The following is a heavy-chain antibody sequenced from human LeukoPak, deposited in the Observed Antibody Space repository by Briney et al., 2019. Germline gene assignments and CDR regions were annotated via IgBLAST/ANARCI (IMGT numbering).Heavy chain of an antibody. V-gene: IGHV3-11*06. CDR3: ARVADGYSGYDSIDY. Sequence: GGSLRLSCEASGFTFSVHWMSWVRQAPGKGLEWVSYISSSSSYTNYADSVKGRFTISRDNAKNSLYLQMNSLRAEDTAVYYCARVADGYSGYDSIDYWGQGTLVTVSS. CDR2: ISSSSSYT. CDR1: GFTFSVHW. D-gene: IGHD5-12*01. J-gene: IGHJ4*02.